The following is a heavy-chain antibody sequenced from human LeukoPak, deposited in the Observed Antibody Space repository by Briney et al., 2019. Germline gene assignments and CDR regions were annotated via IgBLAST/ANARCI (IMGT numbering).Heavy chain of an antibody. Sequence: ASVKVSCKASGYTFTSYDINWVRQATGQGLEWMGWMNPNSGNTGYAQKFQGRVTMTRNTSISTAYMELSSLRSEDPAVYYCARGPYCSGGSCYPLRYYYYMDVWGKGTTVTVSS. CDR1: GYTFTSYD. V-gene: IGHV1-8*01. J-gene: IGHJ6*03. D-gene: IGHD2-15*01. CDR2: MNPNSGNT. CDR3: ARGPYCSGGSCYPLRYYYYMDV.